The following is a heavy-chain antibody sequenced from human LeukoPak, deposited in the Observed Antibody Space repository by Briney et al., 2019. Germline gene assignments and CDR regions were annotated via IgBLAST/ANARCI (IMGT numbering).Heavy chain of an antibody. CDR2: INPNSGGT. J-gene: IGHJ4*02. CDR1: GYTFNGYY. Sequence: ASVKVSCKASGYTFNGYYKHWVRQAPGQGLEWMGWINPNSGGTNYAQKFQGRVTMTRDTYISTAYMELSKLISDDTAMYYCARSSGWKYNIDYWGQGTLVTVSS. D-gene: IGHD6-19*01. CDR3: ARSSGWKYNIDY. V-gene: IGHV1-2*02.